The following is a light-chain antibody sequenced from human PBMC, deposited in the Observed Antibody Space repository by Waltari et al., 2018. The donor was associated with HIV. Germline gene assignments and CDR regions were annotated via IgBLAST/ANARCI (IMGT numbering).Light chain of an antibody. CDR1: RSNIGSKT. CDR3: AAWDVSLNGLV. Sequence: QSVLTQPPSASGPPGQRVTISCSGSRSNIGSKTVNWYQQLPGTAPKRLIYRNEHRPSGGPDRFSGSKSGTSASLAISGLQSEDEAGYYCAAWDVSLNGLVFGGGTKVTVL. J-gene: IGLJ2*01. V-gene: IGLV1-44*01. CDR2: RNE.